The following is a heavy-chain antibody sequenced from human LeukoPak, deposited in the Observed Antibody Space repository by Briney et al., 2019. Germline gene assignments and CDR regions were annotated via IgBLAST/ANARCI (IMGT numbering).Heavy chain of an antibody. CDR2: INHSGST. CDR3: ARGPYYYGSGSYSGRRSSWFDP. V-gene: IGHV4-34*01. J-gene: IGHJ5*02. Sequence: SETLSLTCAVYGGSFSGYYWSWIRQPPGKGLEWIGEINHSGSTNYNPSLKSRVTISVDTFKNQFSLKLSSVTAADTAVYYCARGPYYYGSGSYSGRRSSWFDPWGQGTLVTVSS. CDR1: GGSFSGYY. D-gene: IGHD3-10*01.